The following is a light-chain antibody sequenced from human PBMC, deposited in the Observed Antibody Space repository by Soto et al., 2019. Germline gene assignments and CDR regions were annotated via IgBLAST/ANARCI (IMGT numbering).Light chain of an antibody. Sequence: EIVLTQSPGTLSFSPGGRATLSCRASQSVSSTSLAWYQQKPGQAPRLLIYGASNRATGIPDRFSGSGSGTDFTLTISRLEPEDFAVYYCQQYDGSPPWTFGLGTKV. J-gene: IGKJ1*01. CDR3: QQYDGSPPWT. CDR2: GAS. CDR1: QSVSSTS. V-gene: IGKV3-20*01.